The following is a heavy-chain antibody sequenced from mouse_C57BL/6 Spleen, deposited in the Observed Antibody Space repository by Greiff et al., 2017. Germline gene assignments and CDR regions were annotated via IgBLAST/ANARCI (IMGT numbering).Heavy chain of an antibody. V-gene: IGHV1-50*01. D-gene: IGHD3-3*01. CDR1: GYTFTSYW. CDR3: ARRGTPFMDY. Sequence: QVQLKQPGAELVKPGASVKLSCKASGYTFTSYWMQWVKQRPGQGLEWIGEIDPSDSYTNYNQKFKGKATLTVDTSSSTAYMQLSSLTSEDSAVYYCARRGTPFMDYWGQGTSVTVSS. CDR2: IDPSDSYT. J-gene: IGHJ4*01.